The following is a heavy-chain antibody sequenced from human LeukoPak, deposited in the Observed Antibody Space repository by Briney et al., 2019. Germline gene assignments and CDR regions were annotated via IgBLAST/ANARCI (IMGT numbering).Heavy chain of an antibody. J-gene: IGHJ3*02. V-gene: IGHV4-59*01. Sequence: SETLSLTCTVSGGSISSYYWSWIRQPPGKGLEWIGYIYYSGSINYNPSLKSRVTISVDTSKNQFSLKLSSVTAADTAVYYCARAYSMRGAFDIWGQGTVVTVSS. CDR1: GGSISSYY. CDR3: ARAYSMRGAFDI. CDR2: IYYSGSI. D-gene: IGHD2-15*01.